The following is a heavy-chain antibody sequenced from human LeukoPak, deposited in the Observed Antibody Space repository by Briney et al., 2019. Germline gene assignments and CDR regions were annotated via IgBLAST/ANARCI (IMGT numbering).Heavy chain of an antibody. CDR1: GGSISSYY. J-gene: IGHJ4*02. CDR2: IYTSGST. Sequence: SETLSLTCTVSGGSISSYYWSWIRQPAGKGLEWIGRIYTSGSTNYNPSLKSRVTMSVDTSKNQFSLKLSSVTAADTAVYYCAREGRPGVWGSYRTFDYWGQGTLVTVSS. D-gene: IGHD3-16*02. V-gene: IGHV4-4*07. CDR3: AREGRPGVWGSYRTFDY.